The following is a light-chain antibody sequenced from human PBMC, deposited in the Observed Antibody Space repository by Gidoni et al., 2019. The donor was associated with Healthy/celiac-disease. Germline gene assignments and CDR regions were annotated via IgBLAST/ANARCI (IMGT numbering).Light chain of an antibody. Sequence: ITISCTGTSSDVGGYNYVSWYQQHPGKAPKLMIYDVSNRPSGVSNRFSGSKSGNTASLTISGLQAEDEADYYCSSYTSSSTLAVFGGGTQLTVL. CDR1: SSDVGGYNY. J-gene: IGLJ7*01. CDR2: DVS. CDR3: SSYTSSSTLAV. V-gene: IGLV2-14*03.